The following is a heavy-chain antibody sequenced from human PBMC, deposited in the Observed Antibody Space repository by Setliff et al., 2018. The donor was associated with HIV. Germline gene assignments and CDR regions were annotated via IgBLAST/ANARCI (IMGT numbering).Heavy chain of an antibody. J-gene: IGHJ5*02. D-gene: IGHD2-21*02. V-gene: IGHV4-4*07. CDR3: ARHDCGGDCSINWFDP. CDR1: GGSIGGFY. Sequence: KTSETLSLTCTVSGGSIGGFYWNWIRQSAGKGLQWIGRIYDTGSTKYNPSLKSRLTMSLDTSKNQFSLNLDSVTAADTAVFYCARHDCGGDCSINWFDPWGQGTLVTVSS. CDR2: IYDTGST.